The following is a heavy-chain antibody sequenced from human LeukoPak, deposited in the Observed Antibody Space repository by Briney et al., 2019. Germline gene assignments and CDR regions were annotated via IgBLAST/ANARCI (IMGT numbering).Heavy chain of an antibody. Sequence: GGSLRLSCAASGSTFSSYAMHWVRQAPGKGLEYVSAISSNGGSTYYANSVKGRFTISRDNSKNTPYLQMGSLRAEDMAVYYCARGRGTTKLDYFDYWGQGTLVTVSS. J-gene: IGHJ4*02. V-gene: IGHV3-64*01. CDR3: ARGRGTTKLDYFDY. CDR2: ISSNGGST. D-gene: IGHD1-7*01. CDR1: GSTFSSYA.